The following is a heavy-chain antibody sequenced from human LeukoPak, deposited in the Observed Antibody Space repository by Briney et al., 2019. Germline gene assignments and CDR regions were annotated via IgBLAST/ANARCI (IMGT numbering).Heavy chain of an antibody. CDR1: SGSFSGYY. CDR3: ARGDGRDGYKGKLDY. V-gene: IGHV4-34*01. D-gene: IGHD5-24*01. Sequence: PSETLSLTCAVYSGSFSGYYWSWIRQPPGKGLEWIGEINHSGSTSHNPSLKSRVTISVDTSKNQSSLKLTSVTAADTALYYCARGDGRDGYKGKLDYWGQGTLVTVSS. J-gene: IGHJ4*02. CDR2: INHSGST.